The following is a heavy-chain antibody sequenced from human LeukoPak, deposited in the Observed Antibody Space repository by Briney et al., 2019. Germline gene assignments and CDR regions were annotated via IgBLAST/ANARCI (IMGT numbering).Heavy chain of an antibody. Sequence: TGGSLRLSCAASGFTFSGYYMSWIRQAPGKGLEWVSYISSSGSTIYYADSVKGRFTISRNNAKNSLYLQMNSLRAEDTAVYYCARAGKAAAGTEGIDYWGQGTLVTVSS. D-gene: IGHD6-13*01. CDR2: ISSSGSTI. J-gene: IGHJ4*02. CDR3: ARAGKAAAGTEGIDY. CDR1: GFTFSGYY. V-gene: IGHV3-11*01.